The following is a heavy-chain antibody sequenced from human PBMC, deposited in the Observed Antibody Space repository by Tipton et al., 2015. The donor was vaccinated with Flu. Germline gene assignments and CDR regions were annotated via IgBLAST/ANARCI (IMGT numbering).Heavy chain of an antibody. Sequence: TLSLTCAVYGGSFSGYYWSWIRQPPGKGLEWIGEINHSGSTNYNPSLKSRVTISVDTSKNQFSLKLSSVTAADTAMYYCARGGGDSSGYYIDYWGQGTLVTVSS. CDR1: GGSFSGYY. V-gene: IGHV4-34*01. J-gene: IGHJ4*02. D-gene: IGHD3-22*01. CDR3: ARGGGDSSGYYIDY. CDR2: INHSGST.